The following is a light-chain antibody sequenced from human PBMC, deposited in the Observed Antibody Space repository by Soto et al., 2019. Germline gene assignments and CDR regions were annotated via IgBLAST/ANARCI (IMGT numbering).Light chain of an antibody. CDR1: SSDVGSYNY. CDR3: CSYAGTYSYV. V-gene: IGLV2-11*01. CDR2: DVT. Sequence: QSVLTQPRSVSGSPGQSVTISCTGTSSDVGSYNYVCWHQQHPGKAPKLLIYDVTKRPSGVPDRFSGSKSGNTASLTISGFQAEDEADYYCCSYAGTYSYVFGTGTKVTVL. J-gene: IGLJ1*01.